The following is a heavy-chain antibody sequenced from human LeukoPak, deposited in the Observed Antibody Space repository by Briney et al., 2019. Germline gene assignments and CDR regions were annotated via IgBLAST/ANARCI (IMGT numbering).Heavy chain of an antibody. V-gene: IGHV4-34*01. J-gene: IGHJ4*02. Sequence: PSETLSLTCAVYGGSFSGYYWSWIRQPPGKGLEWIGEINHSGSTNYNPSLKSRVTISVDTSKNQFSLKLSSVTAADTAVYYCARDPGYSYGYARDYWGQGTLVTVSS. CDR1: GGSFSGYY. D-gene: IGHD5-18*01. CDR3: ARDPGYSYGYARDY. CDR2: INHSGST.